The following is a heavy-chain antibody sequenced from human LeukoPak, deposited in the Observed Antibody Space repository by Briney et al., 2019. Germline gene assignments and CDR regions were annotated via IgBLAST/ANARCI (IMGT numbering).Heavy chain of an antibody. J-gene: IGHJ3*02. D-gene: IGHD1/OR15-1a*01. Sequence: GGSPRLSCAASGFTFSYYAMTWVRQAPGKGPEWVSGITDSGSRTSYADSVKGRFTISRDNSKNTLFLQMSSLRAEDTALYYCALRGTTALNAFDIWGQGTMVTVSS. V-gene: IGHV3-23*01. CDR3: ALRGTTALNAFDI. CDR1: GFTFSYYA. CDR2: ITDSGSRT.